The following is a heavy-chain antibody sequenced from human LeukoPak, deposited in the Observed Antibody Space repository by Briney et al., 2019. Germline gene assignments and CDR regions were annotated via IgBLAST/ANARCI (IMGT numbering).Heavy chain of an antibody. CDR3: ARGRLWSGY. D-gene: IGHD5-18*01. CDR2: INHSGST. V-gene: IGHV4-34*01. J-gene: IGHJ4*02. CDR1: GGSFSGYY. Sequence: SETLSLTCAVYGGSFSGYYWSWIRQPPGKGLEWIGEINHSGSTNYNPSLKSRVTISVDTSKNQFSQKLSSVTAADTAVYYCARGRLWSGYWGQGTLVTVSS.